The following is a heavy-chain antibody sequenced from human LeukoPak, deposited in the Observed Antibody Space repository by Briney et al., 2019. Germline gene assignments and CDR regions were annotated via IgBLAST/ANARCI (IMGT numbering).Heavy chain of an antibody. D-gene: IGHD6-13*01. CDR2: FDPEDGET. CDR3: ATESKAAAAFDI. CDR1: GYTLTELS. Sequence: ASVKVSCKVSGYTLTELSMHWVRQAPGKGLEWMGGFDPEDGETIYAQKFQGRVTMTEDTSTDTAYMELSSLRSEDTAVYYCATESKAAAAFDIWGQGTMVTVSS. J-gene: IGHJ3*02. V-gene: IGHV1-24*01.